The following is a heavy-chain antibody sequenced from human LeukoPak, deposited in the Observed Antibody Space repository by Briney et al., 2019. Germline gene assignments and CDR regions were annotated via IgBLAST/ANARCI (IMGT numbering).Heavy chain of an antibody. Sequence: GGSLRLSCAASGFTFSSYGMHWVRQAPGKGLEWVAVISYDGSNKYYADSVKGRFTISRDNSKNTLYLQMNSLRPEDTAVYYCARDQVAAAGSYFQHWGQGTLVTVSS. CDR2: ISYDGSNK. D-gene: IGHD6-13*01. CDR1: GFTFSSYG. J-gene: IGHJ1*01. V-gene: IGHV3-30*03. CDR3: ARDQVAAAGSYFQH.